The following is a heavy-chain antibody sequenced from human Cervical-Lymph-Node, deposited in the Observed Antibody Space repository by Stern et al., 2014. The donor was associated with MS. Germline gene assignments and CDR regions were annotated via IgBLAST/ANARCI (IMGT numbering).Heavy chain of an antibody. Sequence: VQLVQSGSELKKPGASVTVSCKASGYTFTKYLIHWVRQAPGQGLEWMGWINSNTGAPMYARDFAGRFVFSVDQSVSTAYLQISRLKTEDTAVYYCARDMSDFWSDYGHNWFDPWGQGTLVTVSS. D-gene: IGHD3-3*01. J-gene: IGHJ5*02. CDR3: ARDMSDFWSDYGHNWFDP. CDR1: GYTFTKYL. V-gene: IGHV7-4-1*02. CDR2: INSNTGAP.